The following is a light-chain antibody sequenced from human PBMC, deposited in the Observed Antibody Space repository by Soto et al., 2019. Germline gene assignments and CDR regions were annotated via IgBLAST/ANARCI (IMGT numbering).Light chain of an antibody. V-gene: IGKV1-39*01. J-gene: IGKJ1*01. Sequence: DIQMTQSPSSLSASVGDRVTITCRASQNIGKYLNWYQHKPGRAPTLLIYETSSLQSGVPSRFSGSGSGTEFTLTISSLQPADFGSYFCQQSGDTPPWTLGQGTKADIK. CDR3: QQSGDTPPWT. CDR1: QNIGKY. CDR2: ETS.